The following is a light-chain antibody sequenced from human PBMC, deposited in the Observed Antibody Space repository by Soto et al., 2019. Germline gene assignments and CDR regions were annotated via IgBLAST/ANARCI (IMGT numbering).Light chain of an antibody. CDR1: QSVSSTY. CDR3: QQYNNWPPVT. V-gene: IGKV3-15*01. CDR2: GAS. Sequence: EIVLTQSPGTLSLSPGEIATLSCRASQSVSSTYLAWYQQKPGQAPRLLIYGASTRATGIPARFSGSGSGTEFTLTISSLQSEDFAVYYCQQYNNWPPVTFGQGTKVDIK. J-gene: IGKJ1*01.